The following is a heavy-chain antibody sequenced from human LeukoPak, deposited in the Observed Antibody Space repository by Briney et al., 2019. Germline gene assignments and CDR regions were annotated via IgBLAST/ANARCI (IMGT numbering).Heavy chain of an antibody. CDR3: ARQDSSGWLFDL. CDR2: IYTSGST. J-gene: IGHJ5*02. D-gene: IGHD6-19*01. Sequence: SETLSLTCTVSGGSITSTSYYWSWIRQPAGKGLEWIGRIYTSGSTNYNPSLKSRVTISVDTSKNQFSLRLTSVIAADTAVYYCARQDSSGWLFDLWGQGTLVTVSS. V-gene: IGHV4-61*02. CDR1: GGSITSTSYY.